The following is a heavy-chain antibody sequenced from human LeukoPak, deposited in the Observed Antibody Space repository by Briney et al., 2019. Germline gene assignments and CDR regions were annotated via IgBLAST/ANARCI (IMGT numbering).Heavy chain of an antibody. CDR2: INHSGST. J-gene: IGHJ4*02. Sequence: SETLSLTCAVYGGSFSGYYWSWIRQPPGKGLEWIGEINHSGSTNYNPSLKSRVTISVDTSKNQFSLKLSSVTAADTAVYYCARARGHYYDSSGYFDYWGQGTLVTVSS. CDR1: GGSFSGYY. CDR3: ARARGHYYDSSGYFDY. D-gene: IGHD3-22*01. V-gene: IGHV4-34*01.